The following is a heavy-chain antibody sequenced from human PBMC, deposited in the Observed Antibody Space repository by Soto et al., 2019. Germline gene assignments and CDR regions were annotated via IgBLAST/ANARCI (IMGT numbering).Heavy chain of an antibody. CDR2: IYPGYSDT. J-gene: IGHJ6*01. D-gene: IGHD2-15*01. CDR1: GYSFASYW. Sequence: GESLKISCKGSGYSFASYWLGCGRQMPGKGLVWMGIIYPGYSDTRYSPSFQGQVTISADKSLSTVYLPWSSLKASDTAMYYCARLDCSGGSCTYCPSYYYYGMDVWGQGTTVTVSS. CDR3: ARLDCSGGSCTYCPSYYYYGMDV. V-gene: IGHV5-51*01.